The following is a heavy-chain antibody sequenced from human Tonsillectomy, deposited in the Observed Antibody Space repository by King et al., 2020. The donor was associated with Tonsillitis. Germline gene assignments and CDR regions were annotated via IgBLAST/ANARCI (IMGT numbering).Heavy chain of an antibody. CDR2: INHSGST. CDR1: GGSFSGYY. Sequence: VQLQQWGAGLLKPSETLSLTCAVYGGSFSGYYWSWVRQPPGKGLEWIGEINHSGSTNYNPSLKSRVTISVDTSKNQFSLKLSSVTAADTAVYYCASDPAPLITIIRGVHRYYGMDVWGQGTTVTVSS. V-gene: IGHV4-34*01. D-gene: IGHD3-10*01. CDR3: ASDPAPLITIIRGVHRYYGMDV. J-gene: IGHJ6*02.